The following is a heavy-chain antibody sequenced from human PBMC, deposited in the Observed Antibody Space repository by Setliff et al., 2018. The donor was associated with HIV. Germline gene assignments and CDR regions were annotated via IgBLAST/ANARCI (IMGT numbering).Heavy chain of an antibody. CDR3: ARQVGEGKWYLDS. D-gene: IGHD1-26*01. CDR1: GVSVNNDDDY. CDR2: IHQSGTA. V-gene: IGHV4-39*01. Sequence: SETLSLTCAVSGVSVNNDDDYWGWIRQPPGKGLEWIAIIHQSGTAHKRPSLKSRVTISIDTSENLFSLKLSGVTAADTAIYYCARQVGEGKWYLDSWGHGTLVAVSS. J-gene: IGHJ4*01.